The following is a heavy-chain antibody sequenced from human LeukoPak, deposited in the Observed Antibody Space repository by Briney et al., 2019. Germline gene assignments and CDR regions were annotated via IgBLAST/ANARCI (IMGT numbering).Heavy chain of an antibody. D-gene: IGHD5-24*01. CDR2: ISSSGSTI. Sequence: NPGGSLRLSCAASGFTFSDYYMSWIRQAPGKGLEWVSYISSSGSTIYYADSVEGRFTISRDNAKNSLYLQMNSLRAEDTAVYYCARARERWLQSANFDYWGQGTLVTVSS. CDR1: GFTFSDYY. J-gene: IGHJ4*02. V-gene: IGHV3-11*04. CDR3: ARARERWLQSANFDY.